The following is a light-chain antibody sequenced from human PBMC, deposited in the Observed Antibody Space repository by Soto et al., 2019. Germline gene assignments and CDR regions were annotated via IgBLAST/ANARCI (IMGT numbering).Light chain of an antibody. CDR1: QSVSTN. CDR3: QHQRT. Sequence: EIVMTQSPATLSLSPGERATLSCRASQSVSTNLAWYQQKPGQAPRLLIYGASTRATGIPARFSGSGSGTEFTLTISSLQSEDFAVYYCQHQRTFGQGTKVEIK. CDR2: GAS. J-gene: IGKJ1*01. V-gene: IGKV3-15*01.